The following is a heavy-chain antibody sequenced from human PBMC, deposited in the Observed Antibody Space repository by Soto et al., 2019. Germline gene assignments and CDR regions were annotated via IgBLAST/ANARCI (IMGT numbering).Heavy chain of an antibody. CDR3: VRLVGNSWLDQ. D-gene: IGHD4-4*01. J-gene: IGHJ4*02. V-gene: IGHV6-1*01. Sequence: SQTLSLTCVMSGDSVSSNSAVWNWIRQSPSRGLEWLGRTYYRSQWHYEYAVFVQSRISIDPDTSKNQFSLQLNSVSPEDTAVYYCVRLVGNSWLDQWGQGTLVTVSS. CDR2: TYYRSQWHY. CDR1: GDSVSSNSAV.